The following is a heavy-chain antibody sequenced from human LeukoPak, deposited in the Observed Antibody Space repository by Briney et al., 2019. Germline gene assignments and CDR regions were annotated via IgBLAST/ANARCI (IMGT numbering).Heavy chain of an antibody. CDR1: GFTFSSYW. CDR3: ARGQLYYDSSGFDY. Sequence: GGSLRLSCAASGFTFSSYWMSWVRQAPGKGLEWVAKIKKDGSEKYYVDSVKGRFTISRDNAKNSLYLQMNSLRAEDTAVYYCARGQLYYDSSGFDYWGQGTLVTVSS. CDR2: IKKDGSEK. J-gene: IGHJ4*02. V-gene: IGHV3-7*01. D-gene: IGHD3-22*01.